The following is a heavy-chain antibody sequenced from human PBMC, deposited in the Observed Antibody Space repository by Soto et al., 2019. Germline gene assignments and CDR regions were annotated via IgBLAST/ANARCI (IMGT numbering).Heavy chain of an antibody. CDR3: AKGPNYGGNSEGY. J-gene: IGHJ4*02. CDR2: ISADGSNK. CDR1: GFTFSNYG. D-gene: IGHD2-21*02. Sequence: QEQLVESGGGVVQPGRSLRLSCEASGFTFSNYGMHWVRQAPGKGLEWVAVISADGSNKYHADSVKGRFTISRDNSEDTLYLQMNSLRTEDTAVYYCAKGPNYGGNSEGYWGQGTLVTVSA. V-gene: IGHV3-30*18.